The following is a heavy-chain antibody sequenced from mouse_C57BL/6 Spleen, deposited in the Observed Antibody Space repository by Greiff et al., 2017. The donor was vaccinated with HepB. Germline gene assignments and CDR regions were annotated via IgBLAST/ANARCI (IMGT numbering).Heavy chain of an antibody. Sequence: EVQGVESGAELVRPGASVKLSCTASGFNIKDDYMHWVKQRPEQGLEWIGWIDPENGDTEYASKFQGKATITADTSSNTAYLQLSSLTSEDTAVYYCTAYYYGSSLFAYWGQGTLVTVSA. J-gene: IGHJ3*01. CDR1: GFNIKDDY. D-gene: IGHD1-1*01. CDR2: IDPENGDT. CDR3: TAYYYGSSLFAY. V-gene: IGHV14-4*01.